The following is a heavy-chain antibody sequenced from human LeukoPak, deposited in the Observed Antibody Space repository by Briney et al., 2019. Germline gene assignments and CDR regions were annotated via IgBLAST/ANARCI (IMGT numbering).Heavy chain of an antibody. V-gene: IGHV3-23*01. D-gene: IGHD2-2*01. CDR3: AQDGRGVDCTSASCTNWFGP. Sequence: PGGSLRLSCAASGFTVSTYALTWVRQAPGKGLEWVSTIGGSGGVTYYADSVKGRFTISRDNSKNTLYLQMNGLRAEDTAVYYCAQDGRGVDCTSASCTNWFGPWGQGTLVTVSS. CDR2: IGGSGGVT. J-gene: IGHJ5*02. CDR1: GFTVSTYA.